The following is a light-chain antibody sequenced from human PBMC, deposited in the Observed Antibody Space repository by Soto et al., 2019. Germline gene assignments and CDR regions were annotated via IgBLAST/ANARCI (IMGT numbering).Light chain of an antibody. Sequence: QSVLTQPPSVSGAPGQRVTISCTGSSSNIGAGSDVHWYQQLPGTAPKLLIYGNTNRPSGVPDRFSGSKSGTSASLAITGRQAEDEADYYCQSYESSRSGVVFGGGTKLTVL. CDR3: QSYESSRSGVV. CDR2: GNT. J-gene: IGLJ2*01. V-gene: IGLV1-40*01. CDR1: SSNIGAGSD.